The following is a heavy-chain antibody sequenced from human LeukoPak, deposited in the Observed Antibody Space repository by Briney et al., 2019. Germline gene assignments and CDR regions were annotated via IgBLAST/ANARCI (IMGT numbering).Heavy chain of an antibody. V-gene: IGHV3-23*01. CDR3: AKDHSRGIAARPTQDY. D-gene: IGHD6-6*01. CDR1: GFTFSSYA. Sequence: GGSLRLSCAASGFTFSSYAMSWVRQAPGKGLEWVSAISGSGGSTYYADSVKGRFTISRDNSKNTLYLQMNSLRAEDTAVYYCAKDHSRGIAARPTQDYWGQGTLVTVSS. J-gene: IGHJ4*02. CDR2: ISGSGGST.